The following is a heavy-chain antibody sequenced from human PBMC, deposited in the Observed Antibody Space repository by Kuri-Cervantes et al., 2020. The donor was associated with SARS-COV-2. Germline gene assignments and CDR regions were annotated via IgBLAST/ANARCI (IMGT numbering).Heavy chain of an antibody. V-gene: IGHV1-2*02. CDR3: ARKISITVLVRVWQYFDY. J-gene: IGHJ4*02. CDR2: INPNSGGT. D-gene: IGHD3-3*01. Sequence: ASVKVSCKASGYIFTGYYIHWVRQAPGQGLEWMGWINPNSGGTNYAQKFQGRVTMTRDTSISTAYMELSRLRSDDTAVYYCARKISITVLVRVWQYFDYWGQGTPVTVSS. CDR1: GYIFTGYY.